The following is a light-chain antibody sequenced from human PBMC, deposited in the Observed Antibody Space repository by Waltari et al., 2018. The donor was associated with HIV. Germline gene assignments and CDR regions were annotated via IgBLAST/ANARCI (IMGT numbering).Light chain of an antibody. V-gene: IGLV2-23*02. CDR1: SSDVGNYNL. J-gene: IGLJ2*01. CDR2: DVN. CDR3: CSYAGSNTVI. Sequence: QSALTQPASVSGSPGQSITISCTGTSSDVGNYNLVSWYQHHQGKVPKLMIYDVNKRPSGVSNRVSGSKSGNTASLTISGLQAEDEVDYYCCSYAGSNTVIFGGGTKVTVL.